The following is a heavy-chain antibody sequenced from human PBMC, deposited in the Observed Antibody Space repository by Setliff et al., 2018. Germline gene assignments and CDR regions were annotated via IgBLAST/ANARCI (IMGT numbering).Heavy chain of an antibody. CDR3: ARAAGSLTSDEYFHH. V-gene: IGHV1-2*02. CDR2: INLNTGGT. CDR1: GYTFTDYY. Sequence: ASVKVSCKASGYTFTDYYMHWVRQAPGQGLEWMGWINLNTGGTNYGQKFQGRVTMTRDTSITTAYMELSSLTSDDTAIYYCARAAGSLTSDEYFHHWGQGTLVTVSS. D-gene: IGHD6-25*01. J-gene: IGHJ1*01.